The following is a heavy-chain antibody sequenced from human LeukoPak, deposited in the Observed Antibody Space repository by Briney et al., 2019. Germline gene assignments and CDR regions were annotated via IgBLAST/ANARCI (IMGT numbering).Heavy chain of an antibody. Sequence: GGSLRLSCAASGFTFSSYSMNWVRQAPGKGLEWVSVIYSGGSTYYADSVKGRFTISRHNSKNTLYLQMNSLGAEDTAVYYCARDPAGANAFDIWGQGTMVTVSS. V-gene: IGHV3-53*04. D-gene: IGHD7-27*01. CDR2: IYSGGST. J-gene: IGHJ3*02. CDR1: GFTFSSYS. CDR3: ARDPAGANAFDI.